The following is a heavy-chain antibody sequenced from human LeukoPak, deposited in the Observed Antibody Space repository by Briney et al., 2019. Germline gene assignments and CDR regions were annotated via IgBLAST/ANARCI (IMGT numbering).Heavy chain of an antibody. J-gene: IGHJ3*01. V-gene: IGHV4-39*01. Sequence: SETPSLTCTVSGGSISSNSYYWGWIRQPPGKGLEWIGGVYYSGSTYYTPSLKSRVTISVDTSKNQFSLKLTSVTAADTAVYYCARQGRDSSAYRRAFDVWGQGTMVTVSS. D-gene: IGHD3-22*01. CDR2: VYYSGST. CDR1: GGSISSNSYY. CDR3: ARQGRDSSAYRRAFDV.